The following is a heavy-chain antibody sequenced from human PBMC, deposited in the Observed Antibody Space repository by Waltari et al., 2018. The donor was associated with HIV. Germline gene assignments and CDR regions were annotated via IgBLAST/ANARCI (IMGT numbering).Heavy chain of an antibody. V-gene: IGHV6-1*01. Sequence: QVQLQQSGPGLVIPSQTLSLTCAISGDSVSTKNGAWNWIRQSPARSREWLRRTSYRSEWCNAHAESVKRLISINPDTAKNQCYLHLNSVTPEDTAVYYCARSPRRTGDCAYWGQGTRVTVSS. CDR2: TSYRSEWCN. CDR3: ARSPRRTGDCAY. CDR1: GDSVSTKNGA. J-gene: IGHJ4*02. D-gene: IGHD1-1*01.